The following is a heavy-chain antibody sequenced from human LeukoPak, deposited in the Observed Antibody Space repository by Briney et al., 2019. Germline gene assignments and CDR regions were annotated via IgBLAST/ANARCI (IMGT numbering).Heavy chain of an antibody. CDR1: GGTFSSYA. J-gene: IGHJ4*02. D-gene: IGHD1-26*01. CDR2: IIPIFGTA. V-gene: IGHV1-69*13. Sequence: ASVKVSCKASGGTFSSYAISWVRQAPGQGLEWMGGIIPIFGTANYAQRFQGRVTITADESTSTAYMELSSLRSEDTAVYYCARGKVGAPVDYWGQGTLVTVSS. CDR3: ARGKVGAPVDY.